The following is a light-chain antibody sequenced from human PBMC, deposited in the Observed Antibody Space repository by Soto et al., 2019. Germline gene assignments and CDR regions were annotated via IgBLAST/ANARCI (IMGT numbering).Light chain of an antibody. CDR3: QHYNSYSEA. Sequence: HSPSTLSGSVGDRVTITCRASQTISSWLAWYQQKPGKAPKLLIYKASTLKSGVPSRFSGSGSGTEFTLTISSLQPDDFATYYCQHYNSYSEAFGQGTKVDIK. CDR2: KAS. J-gene: IGKJ1*01. V-gene: IGKV1-5*03. CDR1: QTISSW.